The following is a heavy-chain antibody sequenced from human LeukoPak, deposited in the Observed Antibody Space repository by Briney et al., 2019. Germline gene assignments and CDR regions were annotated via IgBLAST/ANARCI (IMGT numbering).Heavy chain of an antibody. V-gene: IGHV3-53*01. CDR1: GFTVDSNY. Sequence: GGSLRLSCAASGFTVDSNYLSWVRQAPGKGLEWVSTIYTGGNTYYAASVKGRLTISRDFSKDMVFLHMSSLRAEDTAMYHCARGDDSGYYDYFDYWGQGALVTVSS. D-gene: IGHD3-22*01. CDR3: ARGDDSGYYDYFDY. J-gene: IGHJ4*02. CDR2: IYTGGNT.